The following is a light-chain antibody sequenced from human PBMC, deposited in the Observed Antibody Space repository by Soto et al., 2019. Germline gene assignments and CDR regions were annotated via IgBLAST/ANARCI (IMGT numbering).Light chain of an antibody. V-gene: IGLV1-44*01. CDR3: ATWDDSLNGVV. CDR2: GNN. CDR1: SSNIGSNT. Sequence: QSVLTQPPSASGTPGQRVTISCSGSSSNIGSNTVNWHQQLPGTAPKLLIFGNNQRPSGVPDRFSGSKSGTSASLAISGLQSEDEADYYCATWDDSLNGVVFGGGTQLTVL. J-gene: IGLJ7*01.